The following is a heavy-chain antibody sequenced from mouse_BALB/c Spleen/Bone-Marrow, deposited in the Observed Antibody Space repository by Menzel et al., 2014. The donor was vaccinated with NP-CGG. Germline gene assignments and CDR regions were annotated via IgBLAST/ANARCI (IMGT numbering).Heavy chain of an antibody. CDR1: GFAFSSYW. CDR2: INPDSRTI. V-gene: IGHV4-1*02. J-gene: IGHJ2*01. Sequence: EVKLQESGGGLVQPGGSLKLSCAASGFAFSSYWMSWVRQAPGKGLEWIGEINPDSRTINYSPSLKDKFIISRDNAKNTLYLRLNKVRSEDTALYYCARPDYYGYLNYWGQGTTLTVSS. CDR3: ARPDYYGYLNY. D-gene: IGHD1-1*01.